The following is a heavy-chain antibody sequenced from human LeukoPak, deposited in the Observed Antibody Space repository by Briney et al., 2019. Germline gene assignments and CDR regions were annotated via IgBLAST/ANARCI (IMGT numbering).Heavy chain of an antibody. CDR1: GFTFSSYA. V-gene: IGHV3-33*08. D-gene: IGHD2-2*02. CDR3: AMSDTAFDY. J-gene: IGHJ4*02. CDR2: IWCGGSNK. Sequence: PGGSLRLSCAASGFTFSSYAMSWVRQAPGKGLEWVAVIWCGGSNKYYADSVKGRFTISRDNSKNTLYLQMNSLRAEDTAVYYCAMSDTAFDYWGQGTLVTVSS.